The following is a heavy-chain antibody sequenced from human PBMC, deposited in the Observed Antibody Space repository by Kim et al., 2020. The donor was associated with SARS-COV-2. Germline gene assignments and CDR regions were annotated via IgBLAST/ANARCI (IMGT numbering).Heavy chain of an antibody. V-gene: IGHV3-23*01. CDR2: ISGSGDNT. Sequence: GGSLRLSCAVSGFTFSSYGMNWVRQAPGKGLEWVSTISGSGDNTDYADSVEGRFTVSRDNSRNTLTLQMRSLRAGDTAVYSCAKDRFVTGTDYGMDMWGLGTMVTVSS. J-gene: IGHJ6*02. D-gene: IGHD1-20*01. CDR3: AKDRFVTGTDYGMDM. CDR1: GFTFSSYG.